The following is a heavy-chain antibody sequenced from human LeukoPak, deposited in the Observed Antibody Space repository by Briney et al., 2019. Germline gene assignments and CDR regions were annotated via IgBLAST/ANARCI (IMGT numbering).Heavy chain of an antibody. Sequence: SQTLSLTCTVSGGSISSGGYYWNWIRQHPGKGLEWIGYIYYSGSTYYNPSLKSRVTISVDTSKNRFSLKLTSVTAADTAVYYCAREARVDRAFDIWGQGTMVTVSS. CDR1: GGSISSGGYY. D-gene: IGHD3-9*01. J-gene: IGHJ3*02. CDR3: AREARVDRAFDI. CDR2: IYYSGST. V-gene: IGHV4-31*03.